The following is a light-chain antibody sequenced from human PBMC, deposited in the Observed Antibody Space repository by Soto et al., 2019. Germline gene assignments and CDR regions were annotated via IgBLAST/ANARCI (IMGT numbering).Light chain of an antibody. CDR2: WAS. V-gene: IGKV4-1*01. Sequence: DIVMTQSPASLAVSLGERATINCKSSQSVLYSYKNKNYLAWYQPKPGQPPKLLIYWASTRDSGVPDRFSGSWAGTYFTLTSSSLQAEYVAFYYWQQYYCPPLTFGGGTKVEIK. CDR3: QQYYCPPLT. CDR1: QSVLYSYKNKNY. J-gene: IGKJ4*01.